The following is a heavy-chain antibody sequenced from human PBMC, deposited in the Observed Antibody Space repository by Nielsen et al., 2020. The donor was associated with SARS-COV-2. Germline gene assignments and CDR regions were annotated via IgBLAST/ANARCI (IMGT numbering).Heavy chain of an antibody. J-gene: IGHJ6*02. Sequence: WIRQPPGKGLEWVSGISRSGSYIKYAVSVRGRFTISRDNAKNSLYLQMNSLRDEDTAVYYCAREIGSTTHYDILTGYYRSYYYGMDVWGQGTTVTVSS. V-gene: IGHV3-11*06. D-gene: IGHD3-9*01. CDR3: AREIGSTTHYDILTGYYRSYYYGMDV. CDR2: ISRSGSYI.